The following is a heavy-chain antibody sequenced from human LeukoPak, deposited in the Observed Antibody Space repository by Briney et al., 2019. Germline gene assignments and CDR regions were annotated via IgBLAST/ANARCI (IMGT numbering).Heavy chain of an antibody. V-gene: IGHV1-69*13. CDR2: IIPIFGTA. CDR1: GGTFISYA. CDR3: AMADSSGYYLVIDY. Sequence: ASVKVSCKASGGTFISYAISWVRQAPGQGLEWMGGIIPIFGTANYAQKFQGRVTITADESTSTAYMELSSLRSEDTAVYYCAMADSSGYYLVIDYWGQGTLVTVSS. J-gene: IGHJ4*02. D-gene: IGHD3-22*01.